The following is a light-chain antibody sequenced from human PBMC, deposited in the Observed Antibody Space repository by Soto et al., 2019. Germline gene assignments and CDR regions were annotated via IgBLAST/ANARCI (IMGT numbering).Light chain of an antibody. V-gene: IGKV1-5*03. CDR3: QQYDSYSWT. J-gene: IGKJ1*01. Sequence: DIQMTQSPSTLSASVGDRVTVTCRASQSISGWLAWYQQRPGKAPKLLIYKASTLESGVPSRFSGSGSGTEFTLTISSLQPEDFATYYCQQYDSYSWTFGQWTKVEIK. CDR1: QSISGW. CDR2: KAS.